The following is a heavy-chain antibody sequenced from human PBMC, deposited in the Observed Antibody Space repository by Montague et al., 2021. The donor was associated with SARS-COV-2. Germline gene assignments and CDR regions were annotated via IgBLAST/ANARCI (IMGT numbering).Heavy chain of an antibody. CDR2: ISDSGRT. CDR3: TRDRGIAAADNYYYGLDV. V-gene: IGHV4-59*13. D-gene: IGHD6-13*01. Sequence: ETLSLTCTVSGDSIRSYHWTWIRQPPGKGLEWIGRISDSGRTIXNPSLKSRVTISVDTSKDQFFLNLRSMVAADTAIYYCTRDRGIAAADNYYYGLDVWGPGTTVAVSS. J-gene: IGHJ6*02. CDR1: GDSIRSYH.